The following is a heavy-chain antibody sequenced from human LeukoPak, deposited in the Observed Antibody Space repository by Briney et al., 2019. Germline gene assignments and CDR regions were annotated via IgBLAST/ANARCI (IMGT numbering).Heavy chain of an antibody. CDR2: IIPIFGTA. CDR3: ARDWGSSWYVSFGY. J-gene: IGHJ4*02. V-gene: IGHV1-69*06. CDR1: GGTFSSYA. Sequence: SVKVSCKASGGTFSSYAISWVRQAPGQGLEWMGGIIPIFGTANYAQKFQGGVTITADKSTSTAYMELSSLRSEDTAVYYCARDWGSSWYVSFGYWGQGTLVTVSS. D-gene: IGHD6-13*01.